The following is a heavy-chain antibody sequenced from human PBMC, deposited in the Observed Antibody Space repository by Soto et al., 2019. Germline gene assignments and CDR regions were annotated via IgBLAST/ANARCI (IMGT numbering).Heavy chain of an antibody. Sequence: PSETLSLTCAVFGGSFSGYYWSWIRQPPGKGLEWIGEINHSGSTNYNPSLKSRVTISVDTSKNQFSLNLSSVTAADTAVYYCARGLAATGLYNWFDPWGQGTLVTVSS. CDR1: GGSFSGYY. D-gene: IGHD2-15*01. J-gene: IGHJ5*02. CDR2: INHSGST. V-gene: IGHV4-34*01. CDR3: ARGLAATGLYNWFDP.